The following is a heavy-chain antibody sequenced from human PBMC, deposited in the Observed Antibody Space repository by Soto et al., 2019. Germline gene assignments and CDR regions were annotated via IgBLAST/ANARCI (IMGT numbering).Heavy chain of an antibody. D-gene: IGHD3-22*01. CDR3: AKDRSADYYDSSGYFDF. CDR1: GFTFSNYA. Sequence: EVQLLESGGGLVQPGGSLRLSCAASGFTFSNYAMSWVRQAPGKGLEWVSAISGSGDDTYYADSVKGRCTISRDKSKNTLYLRMSSLRAEDTAVYYCAKDRSADYYDSSGYFDFWGQGTLVTVSS. V-gene: IGHV3-23*01. J-gene: IGHJ4*02. CDR2: ISGSGDDT.